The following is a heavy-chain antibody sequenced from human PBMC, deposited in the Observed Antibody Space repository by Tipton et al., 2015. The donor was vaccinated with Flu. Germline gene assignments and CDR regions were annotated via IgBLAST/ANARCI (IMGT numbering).Heavy chain of an antibody. CDR1: GFTFGDYA. V-gene: IGHV3-9*01. D-gene: IGHD3-10*01. CDR3: AKDIYGSGSCDAFDV. Sequence: SLRLSCAASGFTFGDYAMHWVRQAPGKGLEWVSSIIWNSGTMNYADSVKGRFTISRDNAKNSLFLQMNSLRAEDTAFYYCAKDIYGSGSCDAFDVWGQGTMVTVCS. CDR2: IIWNSGTM. J-gene: IGHJ3*01.